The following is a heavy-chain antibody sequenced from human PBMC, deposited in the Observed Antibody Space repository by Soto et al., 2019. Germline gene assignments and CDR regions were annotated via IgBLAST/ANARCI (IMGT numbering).Heavy chain of an antibody. V-gene: IGHV5-10-1*01. Sequence: GEALKISCKGSGYSFTSYWISWVRQMPGKGLEWMGRIDPSDSYTNYSPSFQGHVTISADKSISTAYLQWSSLKASDTAMYYCAKRYYDFWSSYYFDYWGQGTLVTVSS. D-gene: IGHD3-3*01. J-gene: IGHJ4*02. CDR3: AKRYYDFWSSYYFDY. CDR2: IDPSDSYT. CDR1: GYSFTSYW.